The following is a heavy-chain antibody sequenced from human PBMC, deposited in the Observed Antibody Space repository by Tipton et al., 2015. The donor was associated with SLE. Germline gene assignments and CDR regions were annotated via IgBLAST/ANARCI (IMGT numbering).Heavy chain of an antibody. V-gene: IGHV3-43*02. D-gene: IGHD3-16*01. Sequence: SLRLSCAASGFTFSSYAMSGVRQAPGKGLKWVSTISWDGGTTYYADSVKGRFSISRDNSKNSLYLQMNSLRTEDSALYYCAKDMSGIGGPFWVAFDIWGQGTMVTVSS. CDR1: GFTFSSYA. J-gene: IGHJ3*02. CDR2: ISWDGGTT. CDR3: AKDMSGIGGPFWVAFDI.